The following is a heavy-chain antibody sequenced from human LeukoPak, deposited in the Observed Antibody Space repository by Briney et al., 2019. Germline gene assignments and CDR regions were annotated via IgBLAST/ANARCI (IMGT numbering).Heavy chain of an antibody. Sequence: GGSLRLSCAASGFTFSDYYMSWIRQAPGKGLEWVSYISSSGSTIYYADSVKGRFTISRDNAKNSLYLQMNSLKSEDTAVYFCARVGTAAATADYWGQGTLVTVSS. CDR1: GFTFSDYY. J-gene: IGHJ4*02. V-gene: IGHV3-11*01. CDR2: ISSSGSTI. CDR3: ARVGTAAATADY. D-gene: IGHD6-25*01.